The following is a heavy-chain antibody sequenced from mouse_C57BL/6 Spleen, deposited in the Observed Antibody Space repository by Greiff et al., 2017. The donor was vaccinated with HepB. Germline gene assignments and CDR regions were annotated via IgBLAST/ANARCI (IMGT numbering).Heavy chain of an antibody. CDR3: ARGYDYDAGYFDY. CDR1: GYSITSGYD. V-gene: IGHV3-1*01. D-gene: IGHD2-4*01. Sequence: VQLKESGPGMVKPSKSLSLTCTVTGYSITSGYDWHWIRHFPGNKLEWMGYISYSGSTNYNPSLKSRISITHDTSKNHFFLKLNSVTTEDTATYYCARGYDYDAGYFDYWGQGTTLTVSS. CDR2: ISYSGST. J-gene: IGHJ2*01.